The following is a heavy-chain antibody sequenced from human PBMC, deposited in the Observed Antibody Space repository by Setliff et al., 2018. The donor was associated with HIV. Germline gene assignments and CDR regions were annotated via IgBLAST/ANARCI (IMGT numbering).Heavy chain of an antibody. J-gene: IGHJ4*02. CDR3: ARAYNVYDYRFDSSGYDY. Sequence: GGSLRLSCAASGFTSGFTFTNYWMSWVRQAPGKGLEWVANINQNGREKYYVDSVKGRFIASTDNARNSVFLEMNSLRAEDTAVYYCARAYNVYDYRFDSSGYDYWGQGTQVTVSS. CDR1: GFTSGFTFTNYW. CDR2: INQNGREK. V-gene: IGHV3-7*03. D-gene: IGHD3-22*01.